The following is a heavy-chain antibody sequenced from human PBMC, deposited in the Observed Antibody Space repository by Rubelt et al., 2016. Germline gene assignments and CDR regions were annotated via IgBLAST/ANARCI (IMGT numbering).Heavy chain of an antibody. D-gene: IGHD2-15*01. CDR1: GFSFDEHI. J-gene: IGHJ5*02. Sequence: EVQLVESGGVVVQPGGSLRLSCAGSGFSFDEHIMHWVRQAPGKGLEWVSLITWDDGTTFYAESVKGRFTISRDNSKNPPVLQVDKLKTEEPAWYYCAREVRGSYSLAVDTWGQGTLVTVSS. V-gene: IGHV3-43*01. CDR2: ITWDDGTT. CDR3: AREVRGSYSLAVDT.